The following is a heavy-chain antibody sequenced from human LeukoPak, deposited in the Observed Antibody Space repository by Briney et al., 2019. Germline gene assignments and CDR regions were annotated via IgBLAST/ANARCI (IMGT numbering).Heavy chain of an antibody. CDR1: GGSISSGGYY. J-gene: IGHJ4*02. V-gene: IGHV4-30-2*01. CDR2: IYHSGST. CDR3: ARVSYSSGWYSRD. D-gene: IGHD6-19*01. Sequence: PSETLSLTCTVSGGSISSGGYYWSWIRQPPGKGLEWIGYIYHSGSTYYNPSLKSRVTISVDRSKDQFSLKLSSVTAADTAVYYCARVSYSSGWYSRDWGQGTLVTVSS.